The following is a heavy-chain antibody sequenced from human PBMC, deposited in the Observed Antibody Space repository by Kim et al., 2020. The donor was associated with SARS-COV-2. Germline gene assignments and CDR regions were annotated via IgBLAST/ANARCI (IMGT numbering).Heavy chain of an antibody. CDR2: ITGNSYI. Sequence: GGSLRLSCAASGFTFSIYTMIWVRQAPGKGLEWVSSITGNSYIYYADSVKGRFTISRDNAQNSLYLQMNNLRAEDTALYYCARHSDSDYWGQGTLVTVSS. CDR1: GFTFSIYT. D-gene: IGHD4-4*01. V-gene: IGHV3-21*01. J-gene: IGHJ4*02. CDR3: ARHSDSDY.